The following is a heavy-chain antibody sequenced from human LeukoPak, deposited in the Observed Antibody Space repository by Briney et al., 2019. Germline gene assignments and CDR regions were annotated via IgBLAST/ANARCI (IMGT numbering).Heavy chain of an antibody. Sequence: SETLSLTCTVSGYSISSGYYWGWIRQPPGKGLEWVGSIYHSGSTYYNPSLKSRVTISVDTSKNQFSLKLSSVTAADTAVYYCARSSGWYRDDAFDIWGQGTMVTVSS. D-gene: IGHD6-19*01. CDR3: ARSSGWYRDDAFDI. J-gene: IGHJ3*02. CDR1: GYSISSGYY. CDR2: IYHSGST. V-gene: IGHV4-38-2*02.